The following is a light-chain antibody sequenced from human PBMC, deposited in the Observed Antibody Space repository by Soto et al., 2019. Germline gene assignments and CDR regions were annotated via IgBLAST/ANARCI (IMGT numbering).Light chain of an antibody. Sequence: QSVLTQPPSASGTPGQRVTISCSGSSSNIGSNYVYWYQQLPGTAPKLLIYRNNQRPSGVPDRFSGSKSGTSASLAISGLRSEDEGDYYCAAWDDSLSGLEVFGGGTKLTVL. CDR3: AAWDDSLSGLEV. J-gene: IGLJ2*01. CDR2: RNN. CDR1: SSNIGSNY. V-gene: IGLV1-47*01.